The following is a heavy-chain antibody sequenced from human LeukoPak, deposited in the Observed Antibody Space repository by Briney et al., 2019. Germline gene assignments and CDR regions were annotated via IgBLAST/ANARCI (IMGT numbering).Heavy chain of an antibody. CDR1: GYTFTSYD. CDR3: ARGTLSPGI. D-gene: IGHD2-2*01. Sequence: ASVTVSRKASGYTFTSYDINWVRQATGQGLEWMGWMNPNSGNTGYAQKFQGRITITRNTSISTAYMELSSLRSEDTAVYYCARGTLSPGIWGQGTMVTVSS. J-gene: IGHJ3*02. V-gene: IGHV1-8*03. CDR2: MNPNSGNT.